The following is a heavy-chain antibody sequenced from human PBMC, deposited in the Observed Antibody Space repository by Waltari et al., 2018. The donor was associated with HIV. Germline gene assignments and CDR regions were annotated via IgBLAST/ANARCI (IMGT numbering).Heavy chain of an antibody. Sequence: QVQLVQSGAEVKKPGASVKVSCKASGYTFTGYYMHWVRQAPGQGLEWMGRSNPNSGGTKYAQKFQGRGTMTRETAISTAYMELSRLRSDDTAVYYCARIHQAHRYYDDSSGYSVYFDYWGQGTLVTVSS. CDR1: GYTFTGYY. J-gene: IGHJ4*02. CDR2: SNPNSGGT. V-gene: IGHV1-2*06. D-gene: IGHD3-22*01. CDR3: ARIHQAHRYYDDSSGYSVYFDY.